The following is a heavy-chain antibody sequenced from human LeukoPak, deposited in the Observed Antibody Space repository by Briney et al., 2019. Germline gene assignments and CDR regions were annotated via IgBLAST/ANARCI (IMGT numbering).Heavy chain of an antibody. CDR3: ARVDSSSGYNWFDP. J-gene: IGHJ5*02. V-gene: IGHV3-9*01. CDR2: ISWNSGSI. CDR1: GFIFDDYA. Sequence: GGSLRLSCAASGFIFDDYAMHWVRQAPGKGLEWVSGISWNSGSIGYADSVKGRFTISRDNSKNTLYLQMNSLRAEDTAVYYCARVDSSSGYNWFDPWGQGTLVTVSS. D-gene: IGHD6-13*01.